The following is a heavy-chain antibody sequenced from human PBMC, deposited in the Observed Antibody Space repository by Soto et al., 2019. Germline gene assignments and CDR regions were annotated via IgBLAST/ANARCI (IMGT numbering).Heavy chain of an antibody. CDR1: GGTFSSYA. D-gene: IGHD3-3*01. J-gene: IGHJ3*01. CDR3: ARDLRPSIAVFGVETTAAFDL. V-gene: IGHV1-69*13. Sequence: GASVKVSCKASGGTFSSYAISWVRQAPGQGLEWMGGIIPIFGTANYAQKFQGRVTITADESTSTAYMELSSLRSEGTAVYYCARDLRPSIAVFGVETTAAFDLWGQGTMVTVSS. CDR2: IIPIFGTA.